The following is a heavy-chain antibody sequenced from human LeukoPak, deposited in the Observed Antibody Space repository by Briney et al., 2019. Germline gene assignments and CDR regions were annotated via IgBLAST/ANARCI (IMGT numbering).Heavy chain of an antibody. D-gene: IGHD5-18*01. Sequence: PGGSLRLSCAASGFTFSDYYMSWIRQAPGKGLEWVSYISSSGSTIYYADSVKGRFTISRDNAKNSLYLQMNSLRAEDTAVYYCARDAELGYHAFDIWGQGTMVTVSS. J-gene: IGHJ3*02. V-gene: IGHV3-11*04. CDR2: ISSSGSTI. CDR1: GFTFSDYY. CDR3: ARDAELGYHAFDI.